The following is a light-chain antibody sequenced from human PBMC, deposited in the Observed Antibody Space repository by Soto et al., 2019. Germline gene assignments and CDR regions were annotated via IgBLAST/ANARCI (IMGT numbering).Light chain of an antibody. CDR2: EVI. CDR3: CSYAGSYIWV. Sequence: QSALTQPASVSGSPGQSITISCTATSSDVDTHNYVSWYQQYPGKAPKLMIYEVINRPSGVSNRFSGSKSGNTASLTISGLQAEDEADYYCCSYAGSYIWVFGGGTKLTVL. J-gene: IGLJ3*02. V-gene: IGLV2-14*01. CDR1: SSDVDTHNY.